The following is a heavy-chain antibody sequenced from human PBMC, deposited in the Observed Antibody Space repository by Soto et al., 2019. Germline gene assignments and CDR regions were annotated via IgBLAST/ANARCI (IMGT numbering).Heavy chain of an antibody. CDR3: ARITWGRVHYFGMDV. J-gene: IGHJ6*02. CDR2: INPNTSAT. V-gene: IGHV1-2*02. CDR1: GYIFTGYF. D-gene: IGHD3-16*01. Sequence: QVQLMQSGAEVKKSGASVKVSCKASGYIFTGYFIQWLRRAHGQGLEWIGWINPNTSATNYAQKFQGRATMPRDTSLGAAYMELTSLRPEDTALYYCARITWGRVHYFGMDVWGQGTTITVS.